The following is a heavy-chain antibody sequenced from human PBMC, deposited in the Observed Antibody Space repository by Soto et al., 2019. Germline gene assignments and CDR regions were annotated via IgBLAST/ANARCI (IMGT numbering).Heavy chain of an antibody. CDR1: GFTFSGSA. V-gene: IGHV3-73*01. J-gene: IGHJ6*02. CDR3: TRHSIGYSYAYYYYYGMDV. D-gene: IGHD5-18*01. CDR2: IRSKANSYAT. Sequence: PGGSLRLSCAASGFTFSGSAMHWVRQASGKGLEWVGRIRSKANSYATAYAASVKGRFTISRDDSKNTAYLQMNSLKTEDTAVYYCTRHSIGYSYAYYYYYGMDVWGQGTTVTVSS.